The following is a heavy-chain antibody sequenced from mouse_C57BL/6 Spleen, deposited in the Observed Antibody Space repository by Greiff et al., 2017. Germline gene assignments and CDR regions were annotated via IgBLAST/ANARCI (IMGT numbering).Heavy chain of an antibody. Sequence: QVQLQQPGAELVMPGASVKLSCKASGYTFTSYWMHWVKQRPGQGLEWIGEIDPSDSYTNYNQKFKGKSTLTVDKSSSTAYMPLSSLTSEDSAVYYCARAEGTGFAYWGQGTLVTVSA. J-gene: IGHJ3*01. CDR2: IDPSDSYT. V-gene: IGHV1-69*01. D-gene: IGHD3-3*01. CDR1: GYTFTSYW. CDR3: ARAEGTGFAY.